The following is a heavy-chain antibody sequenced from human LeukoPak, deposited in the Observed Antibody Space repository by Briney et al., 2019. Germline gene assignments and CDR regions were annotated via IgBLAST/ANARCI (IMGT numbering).Heavy chain of an antibody. D-gene: IGHD5-18*01. Sequence: ASVKVSCKASGYTFTSYYMHWVRQAPGQGLEWMGWINPNSGGTNYAQKFQGRVTMTRDTSISTAYMELSRLRSDDTAVYYCATLIRGYSYGYDYWGQGTLVTVSS. J-gene: IGHJ4*02. CDR2: INPNSGGT. CDR1: GYTFTSYY. CDR3: ATLIRGYSYGYDY. V-gene: IGHV1-2*02.